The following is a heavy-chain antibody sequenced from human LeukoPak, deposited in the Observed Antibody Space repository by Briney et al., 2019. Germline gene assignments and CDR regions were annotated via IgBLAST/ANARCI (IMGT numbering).Heavy chain of an antibody. CDR3: ARAMVRGVIMPFDY. V-gene: IGHV3-48*04. Sequence: GGSLRLSCAASGFTFSSYSMNWVRQAPGKGLEWVSYISSSSSTIYYADSVKGRFTISRDNAKNSLYLQMNSLRAEDTAVYYCARAMVRGVIMPFDYWGQGTLVTVSS. J-gene: IGHJ4*02. CDR2: ISSSSSTI. D-gene: IGHD3-10*01. CDR1: GFTFSSYS.